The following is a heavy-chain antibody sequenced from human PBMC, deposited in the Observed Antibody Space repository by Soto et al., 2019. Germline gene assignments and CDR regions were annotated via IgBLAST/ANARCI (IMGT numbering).Heavy chain of an antibody. Sequence: EVQLLESGGGLVQPGGSLRLSCAASGFTFSSYAMSWVRQAPGKGLEWVSAISGSGGSTYYADSVKGRFTISRDNSKNKLYLQMNSLRAEDTAVYYCAKDLGDYDFWSGSPYYYYMDVWGKGTTVTVSS. J-gene: IGHJ6*03. V-gene: IGHV3-23*01. CDR1: GFTFSSYA. CDR2: ISGSGGST. CDR3: AKDLGDYDFWSGSPYYYYMDV. D-gene: IGHD3-3*01.